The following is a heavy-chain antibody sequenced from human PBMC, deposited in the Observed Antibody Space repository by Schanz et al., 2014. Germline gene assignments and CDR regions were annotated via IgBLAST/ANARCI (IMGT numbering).Heavy chain of an antibody. CDR2: ISGSGGST. Sequence: EVQLLESGGGLVQPGGSLRLSCAASGFTFSSYAMSWVRQAPGKGLEWVSGISGSGGSTYYADSVKGRFTISRDNSKNTLYLQMNSLRAEDTAVYYCAKDSCSSTPCYGYGMDVWGQGSTVTVSS. CDR3: AKDSCSSTPCYGYGMDV. CDR1: GFTFSSYA. J-gene: IGHJ6*02. V-gene: IGHV3-23*01. D-gene: IGHD2-2*01.